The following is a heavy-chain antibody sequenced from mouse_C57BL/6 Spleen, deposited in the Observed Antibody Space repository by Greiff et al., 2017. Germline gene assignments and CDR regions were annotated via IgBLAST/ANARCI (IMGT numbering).Heavy chain of an antibody. CDR3: ARVALTGAY. V-gene: IGHV1-18*01. Sequence: VQLQQSGPELVKPGASVKIPCKASGYTFTDYNMDWVKQSHGKSLEWIGDINPNNGGTIYNQKFKGKATLTVDKSSSTAYMELRSLTSEDTAVYYCARVALTGAYWGQGTLVTVSA. D-gene: IGHD1-1*01. CDR1: GYTFTDYN. J-gene: IGHJ3*01. CDR2: INPNNGGT.